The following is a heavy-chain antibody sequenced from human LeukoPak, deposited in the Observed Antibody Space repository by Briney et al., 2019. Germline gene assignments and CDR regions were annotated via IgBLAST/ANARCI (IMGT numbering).Heavy chain of an antibody. J-gene: IGHJ4*02. CDR3: AKLVGAVAFDY. CDR1: GFTFSTYG. V-gene: IGHV3-30*02. CDR2: IRSDGSNE. Sequence: PGGSLRLSCAASGFTFSTYGMHWVRQPPGKGLEWVAFIRSDGSNEYYADSVKGRFTISRDNSRATLYLQMNSLRPEDTALYYCAKLVGAVAFDYWGQGTLVTVSS. D-gene: IGHD6-19*01.